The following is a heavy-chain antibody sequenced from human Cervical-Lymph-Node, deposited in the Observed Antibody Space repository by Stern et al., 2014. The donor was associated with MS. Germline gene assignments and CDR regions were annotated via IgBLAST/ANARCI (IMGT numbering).Heavy chain of an antibody. CDR3: ARDHCLHCSGVTCCGMDV. CDR2: IIPFFGTA. Sequence: QMQLVQSGAEVKKPGSSVKVSCKAPGGTFGRYAISWVRQAPGQGLEWMGGIIPFFGTAHYAQKFQGRVTIIADESTTTTYMELSSLKSEDTAVYYCARDHCLHCSGVTCCGMDVWGQGTTVTVSS. D-gene: IGHD2-15*01. V-gene: IGHV1-69*01. J-gene: IGHJ6*02. CDR1: GGTFGRYA.